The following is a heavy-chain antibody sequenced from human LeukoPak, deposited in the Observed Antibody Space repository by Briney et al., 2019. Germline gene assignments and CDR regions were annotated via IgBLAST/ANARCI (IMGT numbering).Heavy chain of an antibody. D-gene: IGHD3-10*01. J-gene: IGHJ4*02. Sequence: GGSLRLSCAASGFTFSSYAMSWVRQAPGKGLEWVSSISSSSSYIYYADSVKGRFTISRDNAKNSLYLQMNSLRAEDTAVYYCARGYGSGSQSLDYWGQGTLVTVSS. V-gene: IGHV3-21*01. CDR3: ARGYGSGSQSLDY. CDR1: GFTFSSYA. CDR2: ISSSSSYI.